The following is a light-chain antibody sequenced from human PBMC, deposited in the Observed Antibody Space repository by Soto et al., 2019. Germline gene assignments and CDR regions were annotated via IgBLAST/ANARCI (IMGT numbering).Light chain of an antibody. CDR2: GAS. CDR1: QSVSSSY. CDR3: QQYGSSRVA. J-gene: IGKJ2*01. Sequence: EIVLTQSPGTLSLSPGARDTLSCRASQSVSSSYLAWYQQKPGQAPRLLIYGASSRATGITDRFSGSGSGTGFTLTISRVEHEDCAVYYCQQYGSSRVAFGPGTKLEIK. V-gene: IGKV3-20*01.